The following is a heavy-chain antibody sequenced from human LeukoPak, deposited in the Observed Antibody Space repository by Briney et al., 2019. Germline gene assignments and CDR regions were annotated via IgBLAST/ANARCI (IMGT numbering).Heavy chain of an antibody. D-gene: IGHD3-9*01. CDR1: GFTFSNAW. V-gene: IGHV3-15*01. J-gene: IGHJ4*02. CDR3: TTDPESVSRYFDWYNDY. Sequence: KPGGSLRLSCAASGFTFSNAWMSWVRQAPGKGLEWVGRIKSKTDGGTTDYAAPVKGSFTISRDDSKNTLYLQMNSLKTEDTAVYYCTTDPESVSRYFDWYNDYWGQGTLVTVSS. CDR2: IKSKTDGGTT.